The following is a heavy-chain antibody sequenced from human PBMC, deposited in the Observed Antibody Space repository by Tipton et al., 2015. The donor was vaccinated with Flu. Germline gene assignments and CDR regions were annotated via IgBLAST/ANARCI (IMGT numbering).Heavy chain of an antibody. V-gene: IGHV4-4*07. Sequence: GLVKPSETLSLTCTVSGGSISSYYWSWIRQPAGKGLEWIGRIYTSGSTNYNPSLKSRVTMSVDTSKNQFSLKPSSVTAADTAVYYCARDCGSNLCIATDDAFDIWGQGTMVTVSS. CDR1: GGSISSYY. CDR3: ARDCGSNLCIATDDAFDI. D-gene: IGHD6-13*01. J-gene: IGHJ3*02. CDR2: IYTSGST.